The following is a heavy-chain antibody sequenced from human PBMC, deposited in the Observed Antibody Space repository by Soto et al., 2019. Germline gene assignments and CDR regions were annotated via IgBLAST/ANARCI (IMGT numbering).Heavy chain of an antibody. Sequence: QVQLVQSGAEVKTPGSSVKVSCKASGGTFSSYSINWVRQAPGQGLEWMGRLIPMFGTTDYAQRFQGRVTLTADDPTSTASMGVNNLALEDTAVYYCARVVVVTFTRFYDIDVWGQVTTVTVSS. CDR1: GGTFSSYS. J-gene: IGHJ6*02. D-gene: IGHD2-2*01. CDR2: LIPMFGTT. CDR3: ARVVVVTFTRFYDIDV. V-gene: IGHV1-69*18.